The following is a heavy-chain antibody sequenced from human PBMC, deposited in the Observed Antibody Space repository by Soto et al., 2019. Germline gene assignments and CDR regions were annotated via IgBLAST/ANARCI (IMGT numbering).Heavy chain of an antibody. D-gene: IGHD3-9*01. J-gene: IGHJ4*02. Sequence: SETLSLTCTVSGGSISSYYWSWIRQPPGKGLEWIGYISYSGNTNYNPSLKSRVTISVHTSKNQFSLELSSVTAADTAVYFCARHLTGFYYFDYWGQGTLVTVSS. CDR3: ARHLTGFYYFDY. V-gene: IGHV4-59*08. CDR2: ISYSGNT. CDR1: GGSISSYY.